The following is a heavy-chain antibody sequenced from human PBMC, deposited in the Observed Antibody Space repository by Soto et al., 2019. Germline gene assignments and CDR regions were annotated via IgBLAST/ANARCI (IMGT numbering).Heavy chain of an antibody. CDR2: IDHSGST. V-gene: IGHV4-34*01. J-gene: IGHJ4*02. D-gene: IGHD2-15*01. Sequence: SETLSLTCAVYGGSFSGYHWSWIRQPPGGGLEWVGEINHGGNTKYNPSLGEIDHSGSTNYNPSLKSRVTISLDTSKNQFSLKLNSVTAADTAVYYCARGLRSGGTWALDYWGQGTLVTVSS. CDR3: ARGLRSGGTWALDY. CDR1: GGSFSGYH.